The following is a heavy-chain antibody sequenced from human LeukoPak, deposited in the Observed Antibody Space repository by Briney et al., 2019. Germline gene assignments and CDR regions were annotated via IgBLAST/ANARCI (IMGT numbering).Heavy chain of an antibody. J-gene: IGHJ4*02. CDR2: IYPGDSDT. D-gene: IGHD3-22*01. CDR1: GYTFTSYW. CDR3: ARPYFYDSSGYFYY. V-gene: IGHV5-51*01. Sequence: GESLKISCKGSGYTFTSYWIGWVRQMPGKGLEWMGIIYPGDSDTRYSPSFQGQVTISADKSINTAYPQWSSLKASDTAMYYCARPYFYDSSGYFYYWGQGTLVTVPS.